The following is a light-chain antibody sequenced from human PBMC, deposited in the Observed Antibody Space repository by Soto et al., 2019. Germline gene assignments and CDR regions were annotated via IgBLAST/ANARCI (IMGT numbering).Light chain of an antibody. V-gene: IGKV3-20*01. Sequence: EIVLTQSPGTLSLSPGERATLSCRASQSVSSSYLAWYQQKPGQAPRLLIYGASSRATGIPGRFSGSGSGTDFTLTISRLEPDDFAVYYCQQYGSSPGITFGPGTKVDIK. CDR2: GAS. CDR1: QSVSSSY. J-gene: IGKJ3*01. CDR3: QQYGSSPGIT.